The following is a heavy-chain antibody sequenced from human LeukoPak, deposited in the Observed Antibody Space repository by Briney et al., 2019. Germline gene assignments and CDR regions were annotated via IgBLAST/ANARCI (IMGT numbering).Heavy chain of an antibody. V-gene: IGHV4-39*07. CDR1: GGSITTTSYY. CDR3: ARSILATKGNFDY. D-gene: IGHD1-26*01. Sequence: SETLSLTCTVSGGSITTTSYYWGWIRQPPGKGLEWIGSIYYSGSTYYNPSLKSRVTISIDTSKNQFSLKLNSVTAADTAVYHCARSILATKGNFDYWGQGTLVTVSS. CDR2: IYYSGST. J-gene: IGHJ4*02.